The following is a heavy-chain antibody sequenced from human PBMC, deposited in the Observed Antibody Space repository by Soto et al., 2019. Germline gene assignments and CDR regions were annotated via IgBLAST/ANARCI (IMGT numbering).Heavy chain of an antibody. CDR1: GYTFTSYG. CDR2: ISAYNGNT. CDR3: ARGRALYDYVWGSYRYGLDY. D-gene: IGHD3-16*02. J-gene: IGHJ4*02. V-gene: IGHV1-18*01. Sequence: ASVKVSCKASGYTFTSYGISWVRQAPGQGLEWMGWISAYNGNTNYAQKLQGRVTMTTDTSTSTAYMELRSLRSDDTAVYYCARGRALYDYVWGSYRYGLDYWGQGTLVTVSS.